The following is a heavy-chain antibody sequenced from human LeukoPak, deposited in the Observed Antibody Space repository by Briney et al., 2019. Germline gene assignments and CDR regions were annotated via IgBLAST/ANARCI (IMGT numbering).Heavy chain of an antibody. CDR3: ARGEEEVVPAATLDY. J-gene: IGHJ4*02. Sequence: GSLRLSCAASGFTFSNAWMSWVRQPPGKGLEWIGEINHSGSTNYNPSLKSRVTISVATSTNQFSLKLSSVTAADTAVYYCARGEEEVVPAATLDYWGQGTLVTVSS. D-gene: IGHD2-2*01. CDR1: GFTFSNAW. V-gene: IGHV4-34*01. CDR2: INHSGST.